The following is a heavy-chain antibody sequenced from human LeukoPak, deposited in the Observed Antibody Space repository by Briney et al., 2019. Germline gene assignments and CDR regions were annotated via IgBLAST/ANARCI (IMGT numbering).Heavy chain of an antibody. D-gene: IGHD3-10*02. CDR1: GFTFSNYN. CDR2: ISSSGSTI. V-gene: IGHV3-48*03. J-gene: IGHJ6*04. Sequence: SLRLSCAAAGFTFSNYNMNWVRQAPGKGLEWVSYISSSGSTIYYADSVKGRFTTSRDNAKNSLYLQMNSLRAEDTAVYYCAELGITMIGGVWGKGTTVTISS. CDR3: AELGITMIGGV.